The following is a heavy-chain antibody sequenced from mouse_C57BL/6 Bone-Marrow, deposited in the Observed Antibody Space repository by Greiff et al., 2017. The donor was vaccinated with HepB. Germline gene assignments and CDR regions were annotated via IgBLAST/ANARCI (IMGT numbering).Heavy chain of an antibody. Sequence: QVQLQQSGAELVRPGISVKMSCKASGYTFTNYWIGWAKQRPGHGLEWIGDIYPGGGYTNYNEKFKGKATLTADKSSSTAYMQFSSLTSEDSAIYYCARSGGNSFSAMDYWGQGTSVTVSS. CDR1: GYTFTNYW. J-gene: IGHJ4*01. CDR2: IYPGGGYT. CDR3: ARSGGNSFSAMDY. V-gene: IGHV1-63*01. D-gene: IGHD2-1*01.